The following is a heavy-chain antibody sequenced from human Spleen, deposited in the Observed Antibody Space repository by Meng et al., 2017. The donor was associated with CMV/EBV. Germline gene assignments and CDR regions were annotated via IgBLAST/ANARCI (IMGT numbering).Heavy chain of an antibody. D-gene: IGHD6-6*01. Sequence: ASVKVSCKASGYTLTANYIHWVRQAPGQGLEWMGWINPSNGATNSAQNLQGRVTMTRDTSISTAYMELSSLRSDDTAVYYCARDLSSPGFDLWGRGTLVTVSS. V-gene: IGHV1-2*02. CDR2: INPSNGAT. CDR1: GYTLTANY. CDR3: ARDLSSPGFDL. J-gene: IGHJ2*01.